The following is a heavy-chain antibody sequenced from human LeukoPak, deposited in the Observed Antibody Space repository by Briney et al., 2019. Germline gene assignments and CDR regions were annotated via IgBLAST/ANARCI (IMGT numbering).Heavy chain of an antibody. CDR1: GGSFSGYY. V-gene: IGHV4-34*01. J-gene: IGHJ4*02. CDR3: ARVLSGFDY. CDR2: INHSGST. Sequence: SETLSLTCAVYGGSFSGYYWSWIRQPPGKGLEWIGEINHSGSTNYNPSLKSRVTISVDTSKNQFSLKLSSVTAADTAVNYCARVLSGFDYWGQGTLVTVSS.